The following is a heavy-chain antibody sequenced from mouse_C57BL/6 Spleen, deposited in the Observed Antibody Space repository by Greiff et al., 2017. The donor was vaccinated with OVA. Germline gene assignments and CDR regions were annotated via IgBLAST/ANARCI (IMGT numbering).Heavy chain of an antibody. V-gene: IGHV5-4*01. CDR3: ARDADFAY. Sequence: EVHLVESGGGLVKPGGSLKLSCAASGFTFSSYAMSWVRQTPEKRLEWVATISDGGSYTYYPDNVQGRFTISRDNAKNNLYLQMSHLQSEDTAMYYCARDADFAYWGQGTTLTVSS. J-gene: IGHJ2*01. CDR2: ISDGGSYT. CDR1: GFTFSSYA.